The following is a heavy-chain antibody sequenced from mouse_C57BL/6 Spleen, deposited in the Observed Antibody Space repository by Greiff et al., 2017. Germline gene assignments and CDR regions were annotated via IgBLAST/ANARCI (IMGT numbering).Heavy chain of an antibody. J-gene: IGHJ4*01. V-gene: IGHV1-39*01. D-gene: IGHD1-1*01. Sequence: VQLQQSGPELVKPGASVKISCKASGYSFTDYNMNWVKQSNGKSLEWIGVINPNYGTTSYNQKFKGKATLTVDQSSSTAYMQLNSLTSEDSADYYSAREGTTVVSYYAMDYWGQGTSVTVSS. CDR3: AREGTTVVSYYAMDY. CDR1: GYSFTDYN. CDR2: INPNYGTT.